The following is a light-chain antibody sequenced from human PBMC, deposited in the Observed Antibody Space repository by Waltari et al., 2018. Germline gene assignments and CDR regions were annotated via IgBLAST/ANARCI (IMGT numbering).Light chain of an antibody. CDR1: SSDTGGYIY. Sequence: QSALTQPASVSVAPGQSITISCTGTSSDTGGYIYVSWYQQHPGKAPKLMIYDVSKRPSGVSNRFSGSKSGNTASLTISGLQAEDEADYYCSSYTSSSPYVFGTGTKVTVL. J-gene: IGLJ1*01. V-gene: IGLV2-14*01. CDR3: SSYTSSSPYV. CDR2: DVS.